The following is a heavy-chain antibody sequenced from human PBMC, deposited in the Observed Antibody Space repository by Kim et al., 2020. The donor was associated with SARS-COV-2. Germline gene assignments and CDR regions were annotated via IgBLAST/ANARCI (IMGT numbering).Heavy chain of an antibody. V-gene: IGHV3-30*04. CDR2: ISYDGSNK. J-gene: IGHJ6*02. Sequence: GGSLRLSCAASGFTFSSYAMHWVRQAPGKGLEWVAVISYDGSNKYYADSVKGRFTISRDNSKNTLYLQMNSLRAEDTAVYYCAREGRGSLLGELSFGYYYYYYGMDVWGQGTTVTVSS. CDR1: GFTFSSYA. D-gene: IGHD3-16*02. CDR3: AREGRGSLLGELSFGYYYYYYGMDV.